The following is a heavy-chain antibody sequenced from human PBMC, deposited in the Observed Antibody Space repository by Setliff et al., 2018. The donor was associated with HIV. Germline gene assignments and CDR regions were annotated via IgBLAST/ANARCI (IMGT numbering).Heavy chain of an antibody. CDR2: IYHSGST. J-gene: IGHJ3*02. Sequence: SETLSLTCAVSGGSISSSDWWSWVRQPPGKGLEWIGEIYHSGSTNYNSSLKSRVTISVDKSKNQFSLKLSSVTAADTAVYYCARGVVGATYDVFDIWAQGTMVTISS. D-gene: IGHD1-26*01. V-gene: IGHV4-4*02. CDR1: GGSISSSDW. CDR3: ARGVVGATYDVFDI.